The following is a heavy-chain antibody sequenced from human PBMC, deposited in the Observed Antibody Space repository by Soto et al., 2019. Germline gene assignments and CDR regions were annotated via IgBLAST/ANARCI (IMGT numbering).Heavy chain of an antibody. D-gene: IGHD6-19*01. CDR1: GGTCSSYA. J-gene: IGHJ5*02. CDR2: IIPIFGTA. Sequence: VKVSCKTSGGTCSSYAISWVRQAPGQGLEWMGGIIPIFGTANYAQKFQGRVTITADESTSTAYMELSSLRSEDTAVYYCARSRIAVAGMAPNWFDPWGQGTLVTVSS. CDR3: ARSRIAVAGMAPNWFDP. V-gene: IGHV1-69*13.